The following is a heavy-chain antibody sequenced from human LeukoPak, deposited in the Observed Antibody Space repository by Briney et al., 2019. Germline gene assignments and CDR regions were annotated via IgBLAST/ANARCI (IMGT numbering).Heavy chain of an antibody. CDR1: GLTFSSYE. V-gene: IGHV3-48*03. D-gene: IGHD3-22*01. CDR2: ISSSGSSI. Sequence: GGSLRLSCAASGLTFSSYELNWVRQTPGKGLEWVSYISSSGSSIYYADSVKGRFTISRDNAKNSLCLQMNSLRAEDTAVYYCARQYYYDTSGYDAFDIWGQGTMVTVSS. J-gene: IGHJ3*02. CDR3: ARQYYYDTSGYDAFDI.